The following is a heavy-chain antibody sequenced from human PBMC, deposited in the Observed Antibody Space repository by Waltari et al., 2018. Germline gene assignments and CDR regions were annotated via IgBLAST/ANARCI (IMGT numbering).Heavy chain of an antibody. CDR3: ARDLED. J-gene: IGHJ4*02. CDR2: IYHSGST. V-gene: IGHV4-38-2*02. CDR1: GYSISSDYY. Sequence: QVQLQESGPGLVKASETLSLTCAVSGYSISSDYYWVWIRQPPGKGLEWIGSIYHSGSTYYNPSLKSRVTISLDTSKNQFSLKLSSVTAADTAVYYCARDLEDWGQGTLVTVSS.